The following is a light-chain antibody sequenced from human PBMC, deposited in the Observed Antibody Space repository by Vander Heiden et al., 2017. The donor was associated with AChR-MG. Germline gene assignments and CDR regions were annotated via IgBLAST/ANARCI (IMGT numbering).Light chain of an antibody. J-gene: IGLJ3*02. CDR1: NLGSKS. CDR3: QVWDRTNDHVV. CDR2: DDS. Sequence: SYVLAQPPSVSVAPGKTARITCGGTNLGSKSVHWFQQKPGQAPVVVVYDDSDRPSRIPERVSGSNSGNTATLTISRVEAGDEADYYCQVWDRTNDHVVFGGGTKLTVL. V-gene: IGLV3-21*03.